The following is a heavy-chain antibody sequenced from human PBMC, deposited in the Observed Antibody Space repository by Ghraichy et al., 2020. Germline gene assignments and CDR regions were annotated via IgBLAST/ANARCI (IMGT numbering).Heavy chain of an antibody. D-gene: IGHD3-3*01. CDR1: GFTFSDYY. CDR2: ISSSGSTI. J-gene: IGHJ6*02. Sequence: GGSLRLSCAASGFTFSDYYMSWIRQAPGKGLEWVSYISSSGSTIYYADSVKGRFTISRDNAKNSLYLQMNSLRAEDTAVYYCARALYYDFWSGYYGGMDVWGQGTTVTVSS. CDR3: ARALYYDFWSGYYGGMDV. V-gene: IGHV3-11*01.